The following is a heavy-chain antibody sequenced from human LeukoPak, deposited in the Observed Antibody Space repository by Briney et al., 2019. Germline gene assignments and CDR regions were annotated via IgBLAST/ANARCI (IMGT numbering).Heavy chain of an antibody. V-gene: IGHV3-23*01. J-gene: IGHJ4*02. CDR2: ISGSGGST. Sequence: GGSLRLSCAASGFTFSSYAMSWVRQAPGKGLEWVSAISGSGGSTYYADSVKGRFTISRDNSKNTLYLQMNSLRDEDTAVYYCARGGGSSWSAFDYWGPGTLVTVSS. CDR1: GFTFSSYA. CDR3: ARGGGSSWSAFDY. D-gene: IGHD6-13*01.